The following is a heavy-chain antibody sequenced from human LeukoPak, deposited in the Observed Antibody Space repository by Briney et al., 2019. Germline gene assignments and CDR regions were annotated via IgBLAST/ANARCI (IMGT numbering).Heavy chain of an antibody. CDR2: INSANGNT. Sequence: GASVKVSCKASGYTFANYAMHWVRQAPGQSLEWMGWINSANGNTKYSQKFQGRVTIIRDTSASTAYMELSSLRSEDTAVYYCARDGRFIVADYYYGMDVWGQGTTVTVSS. V-gene: IGHV1-3*04. D-gene: IGHD1-26*01. CDR1: GYTFANYA. J-gene: IGHJ6*02. CDR3: ARDGRFIVADYYYGMDV.